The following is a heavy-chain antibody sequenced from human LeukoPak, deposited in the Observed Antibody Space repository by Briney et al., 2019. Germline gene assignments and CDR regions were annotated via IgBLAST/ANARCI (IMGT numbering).Heavy chain of an antibody. J-gene: IGHJ3*02. V-gene: IGHV1-2*02. CDR1: GYTFTGYY. D-gene: IGHD2-21*02. CDR2: INPNSGGT. CDR3: ARDGAVVVTAISAFDI. Sequence: ASVKVSCKASGYTFTGYYIHWVRQAPGQGLEWMGWINPNSGGTNYAQKFQSRVTMTWDTSIRTAYMELSRLRSDDTAVYYCARDGAVVVTAISAFDIWGQGTMVTVSS.